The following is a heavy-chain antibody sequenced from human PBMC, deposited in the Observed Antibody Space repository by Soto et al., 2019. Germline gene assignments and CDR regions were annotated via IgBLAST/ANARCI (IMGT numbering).Heavy chain of an antibody. CDR2: ISAYNGNI. V-gene: IGHV1-18*01. CDR1: GYDFTNYG. CDR3: ARGHDILPGWKFTF. Sequence: QVRLVQSGAEVKKPGASVKVSCKTYGYDFTNYGINWVRQAPGQGLEWMGWISAYNGNIVYAQNFRGRATLTTDTSTGSAYMELMSLRSDDTAVYYCARGHDILPGWKFTFWGQGTLVTVSS. J-gene: IGHJ4*02. D-gene: IGHD3-9*01.